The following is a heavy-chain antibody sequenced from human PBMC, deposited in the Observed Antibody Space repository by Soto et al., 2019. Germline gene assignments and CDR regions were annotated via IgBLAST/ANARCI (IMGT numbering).Heavy chain of an antibody. Sequence: ASVKVSCKASGYTFTSYGISWVRQAPGQGLEWMGWISAYNGNTNYAQKLQGRVTMTTDTSTSTAYMELRGLRSDDTAVYYCARPLNGYHYYGMDVWGQGTTVTVSS. V-gene: IGHV1-18*01. J-gene: IGHJ6*02. CDR3: ARPLNGYHYYGMDV. CDR2: ISAYNGNT. CDR1: GYTFTSYG.